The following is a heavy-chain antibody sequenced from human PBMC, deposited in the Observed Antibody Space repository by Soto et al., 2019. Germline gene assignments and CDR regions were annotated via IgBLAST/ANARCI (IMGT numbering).Heavy chain of an antibody. V-gene: IGHV4-59*08. D-gene: IGHD4-17*01. CDR3: ARRYGTLFDY. J-gene: IGHJ4*02. CDR2: IYYSGST. Sequence: PSETLSLTCTVSGVSISSYYWSWIRQPPGKGLEWIGSIYYSGSTNYSPSLKSRVTISVDTSKNQFSLKLSSVTAADTAVYYCARRYGTLFDYWGQGTLVTVSS. CDR1: GVSISSYY.